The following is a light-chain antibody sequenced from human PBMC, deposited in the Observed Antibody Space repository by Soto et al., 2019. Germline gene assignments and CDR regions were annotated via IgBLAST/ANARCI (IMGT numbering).Light chain of an antibody. CDR1: QSINSD. CDR2: GAS. CDR3: QQGHNRPLS. Sequence: EIVMTQSPATLSLSLGERAALSCRASQSINSDLAWYQQKLGQPPRLLIYGASTRATGVPARFTGSESGSEFTLTISGLQSEDFAVYYCQQGHNRPLSFGQETRLE. V-gene: IGKV3-15*01. J-gene: IGKJ2*03.